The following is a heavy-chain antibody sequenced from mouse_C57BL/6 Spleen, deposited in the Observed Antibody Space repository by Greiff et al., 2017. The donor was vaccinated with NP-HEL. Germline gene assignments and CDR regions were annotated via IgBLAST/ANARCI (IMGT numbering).Heavy chain of an antibody. CDR1: GYAFSSSW. J-gene: IGHJ1*03. D-gene: IGHD2-1*01. Sequence: QVQLQQSGPELVKPGASVKISCKASGYAFSSSWMNWVKQRPGKGLEWIGRIYPGDGDTTYNGKFKGKATLTADKSSSTAYMQLSSLTSEDAAVYFCAREDLYGNYSYSYFDVWGTGTPVTVSS. V-gene: IGHV1-82*01. CDR2: IYPGDGDT. CDR3: AREDLYGNYSYSYFDV.